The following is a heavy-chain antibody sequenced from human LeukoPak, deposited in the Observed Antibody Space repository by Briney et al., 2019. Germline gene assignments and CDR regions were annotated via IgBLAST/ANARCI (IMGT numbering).Heavy chain of an antibody. CDR2: IIPIFGTA. CDR1: GGTFSSYA. J-gene: IGHJ4*02. V-gene: IGHV1-69*05. CDR3: ASKGASDGYNWGYFDY. D-gene: IGHD5-24*01. Sequence: SVKVSCKASGGTFSSYAIGWVRQAPGQGLEWMGGIIPIFGTANYAQKFQGRVTITTDESTSTAYMELSSLRSEDTAVYYCASKGASDGYNWGYFDYWGQGTLVTVSS.